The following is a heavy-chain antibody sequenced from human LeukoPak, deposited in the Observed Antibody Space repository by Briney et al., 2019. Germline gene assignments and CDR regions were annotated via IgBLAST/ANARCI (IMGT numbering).Heavy chain of an antibody. CDR3: ARRPRGVIIKSWFDS. Sequence: PSETLSLTCVVYGGSFIGYYWSSIRQPPGKGLDWIGEINHSGSTNYNPSLKSRVTILLDTSKNQFSLNLSSVTAADTAVYYCARRPRGVIIKSWFDSWGQGTLVTVSS. V-gene: IGHV4-34*01. J-gene: IGHJ5*01. CDR1: GGSFIGYY. CDR2: INHSGST. D-gene: IGHD3-10*01.